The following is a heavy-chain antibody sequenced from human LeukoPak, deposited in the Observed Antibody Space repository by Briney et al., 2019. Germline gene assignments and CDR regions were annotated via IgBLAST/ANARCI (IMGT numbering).Heavy chain of an antibody. J-gene: IGHJ4*02. V-gene: IGHV3-48*01. Sequence: GGSLRLSCAASGFTFSSCSMNWVRQAPGKGLEWVSYIRSSSSTIYYADSVKGRFTISRDNAKNSLYLQMNSLRAEDTAVYYCARGGAPTQPWTNDYWGQGTLVTVSS. CDR3: ARGGAPTQPWTNDY. CDR1: GFTFSSCS. D-gene: IGHD5-18*01. CDR2: IRSSSSTI.